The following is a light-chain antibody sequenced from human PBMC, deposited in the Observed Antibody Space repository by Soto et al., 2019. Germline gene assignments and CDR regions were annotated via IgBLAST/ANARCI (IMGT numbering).Light chain of an antibody. CDR2: GAS. CDR1: QGIARS. V-gene: IGKV1-39*01. CDR3: LQSYTTPRT. Sequence: IQLTQSPSSLSASVGDRVTITCRASQGIARSLNWYQQRPGEAPKLLVYGASNLHTAVPPRFSGSGSGTDYTLTISGLQPEDLGTYYCLQSYTTPRTFGHGTTVEIK. J-gene: IGKJ3*01.